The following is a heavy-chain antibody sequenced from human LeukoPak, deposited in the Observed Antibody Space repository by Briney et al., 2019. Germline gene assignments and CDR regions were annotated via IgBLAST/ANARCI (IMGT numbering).Heavy chain of an antibody. Sequence: GVSLRLSCAASGFPFSSYAMSGVRQAPGSALEWVSAVSGSGGTTYYADSVKGRFTISRDNSKNTLYLQMNSLRAEDTAVYYCAKSDYYDSSGHPSSFEYWGQGTLVTVSS. CDR1: GFPFSSYA. CDR2: VSGSGGTT. V-gene: IGHV3-23*01. J-gene: IGHJ4*02. D-gene: IGHD3-22*01. CDR3: AKSDYYDSSGHPSSFEY.